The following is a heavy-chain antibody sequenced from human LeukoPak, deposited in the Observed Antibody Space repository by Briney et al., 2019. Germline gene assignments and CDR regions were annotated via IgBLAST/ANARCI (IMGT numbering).Heavy chain of an antibody. Sequence: GGSLRLSCAASGFTFSSYAMSWVRQAPGKGLEWVSAISGSGGSTYYADSVKGRFTISRDNSKNTLYLQMNSLRAEDTAVYYCARVVVITYWYFDLWGRGTLVTVSS. CDR1: GFTFSSYA. CDR3: ARVVVITYWYFDL. D-gene: IGHD3-22*01. CDR2: ISGSGGST. V-gene: IGHV3-23*01. J-gene: IGHJ2*01.